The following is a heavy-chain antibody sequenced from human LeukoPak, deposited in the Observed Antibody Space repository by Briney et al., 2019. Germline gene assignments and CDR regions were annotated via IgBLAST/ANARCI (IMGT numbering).Heavy chain of an antibody. V-gene: IGHV3-30-3*01. CDR3: AKGDRSTTIPDY. D-gene: IGHD2/OR15-2a*01. CDR2: ISYDGSNK. CDR1: GFTFSSFA. J-gene: IGHJ4*02. Sequence: GGSLRLSCAASGFTFSSFALHWFRKAPGKGLEWVAVISYDGSNKYYADSVKGRFTISRDNSKNTLYLQMNSLRAEDTAVYYCAKGDRSTTIPDYWGQGTLVTVSS.